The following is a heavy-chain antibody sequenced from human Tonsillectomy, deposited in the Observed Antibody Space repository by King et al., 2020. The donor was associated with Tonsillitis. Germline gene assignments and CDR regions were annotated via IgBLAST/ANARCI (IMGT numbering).Heavy chain of an antibody. CDR2: INPNSGGT. Sequence: QLVQSGAEVKKPGASVRVSCKASGYTFTGYYMHWVRQAPGQGLEWMGWINPNSGGTNYAQKFQGRITMTRDTSISTAYMELSRLRSDDTAVYYCAREGGYSGADLHWFDPCGQGTLVTVSS. J-gene: IGHJ5*02. CDR3: AREGGYSGADLHWFDP. CDR1: GYTFTGYY. D-gene: IGHD6-19*01. V-gene: IGHV1-2*02.